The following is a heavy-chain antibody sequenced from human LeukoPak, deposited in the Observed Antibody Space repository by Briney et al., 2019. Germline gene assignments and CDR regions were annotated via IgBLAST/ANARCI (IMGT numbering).Heavy chain of an antibody. V-gene: IGHV3-21*01. Sequence: GGSLRLSCAASGFTFSSYSMNWVRQAPGKGLEWVSSISSSSSYTYYADSVKGRFTISRDNAKNSLYLQMNSLRAEDTAVYYCARDLSSSFDYWGQGTLVTVSS. CDR1: GFTFSSYS. CDR3: ARDLSSSFDY. J-gene: IGHJ4*02. D-gene: IGHD6-13*01. CDR2: ISSSSSYT.